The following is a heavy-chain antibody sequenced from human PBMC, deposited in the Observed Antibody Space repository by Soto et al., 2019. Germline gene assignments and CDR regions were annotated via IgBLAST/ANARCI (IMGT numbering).Heavy chain of an antibody. J-gene: IGHJ6*03. CDR3: ARERVQLERRYYYYYYMDV. CDR2: INAGNGNT. D-gene: IGHD1-1*01. CDR1: GYTFTSYA. V-gene: IGHV1-3*01. Sequence: ASVKVSCKASGYTFTSYAMHWVRQAPGQRLEWMGWINAGNGNTKYSQKFQGRVTITRDTSASTAYMELRSLRSDDTAVYYCARERVQLERRYYYYYYMDVWGKGTTVTVSS.